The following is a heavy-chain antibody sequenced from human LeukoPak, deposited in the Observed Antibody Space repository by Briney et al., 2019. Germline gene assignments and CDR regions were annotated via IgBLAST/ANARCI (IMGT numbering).Heavy chain of an antibody. V-gene: IGHV3-48*01. CDR3: ARDYKYAFDN. CDR1: GFTFSDYT. CDR2: IGIDSGNT. D-gene: IGHD5-24*01. J-gene: IGHJ4*02. Sequence: GGSLRLSCAASGFTFSDYTMNWVRQAPGKGLEWISYIGIDSGNTNYADSVKGRFTISGDKAKNSLYLQVNSLRVEDTAVYYCARDYKYAFDNWGQGTLVTVSS.